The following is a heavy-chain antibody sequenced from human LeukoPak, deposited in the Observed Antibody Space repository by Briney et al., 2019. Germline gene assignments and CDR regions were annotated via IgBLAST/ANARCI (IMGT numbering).Heavy chain of an antibody. V-gene: IGHV3-7*01. CDR1: GFTVSSNY. J-gene: IGHJ4*02. Sequence: GGSLRLSCAASGFTVSSNYMSWVRQAPGKGLEWVANIKQDGSEKYYVDSVKGRFTISRDNAKNSLYLQMNSLRAEDTAVYYCAKEGVRSGYYSVDYWGQGTLVTVSS. CDR3: AKEGVRSGYYSVDY. D-gene: IGHD3-3*01. CDR2: IKQDGSEK.